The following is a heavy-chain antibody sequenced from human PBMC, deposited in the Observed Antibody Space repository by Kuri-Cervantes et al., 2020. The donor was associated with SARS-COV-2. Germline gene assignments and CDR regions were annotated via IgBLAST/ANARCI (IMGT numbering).Heavy chain of an antibody. J-gene: IGHJ4*02. CDR2: IASSSSI. CDR1: GFTFSSYN. CDR3: AREGYYGGSGFYDY. D-gene: IGHD3-22*01. Sequence: GGSLRLSCAASGFTFSSYNMNWVRQAPGKGLEWISYIASSSSIYYAVSVKGRFTISRDNAKNSLNLQMNSLRAEDTAMYYCAREGYYGGSGFYDYWGQGTLVTVSS. V-gene: IGHV3-21*05.